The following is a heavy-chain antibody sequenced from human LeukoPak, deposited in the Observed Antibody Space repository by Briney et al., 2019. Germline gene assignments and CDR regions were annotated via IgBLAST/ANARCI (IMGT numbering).Heavy chain of an antibody. J-gene: IGHJ4*02. D-gene: IGHD6-19*01. CDR2: IYYSGST. Sequence: NSSETLSLTCTVSSGSISSSSYFWGWIRQPPGKGLEWIGSIYYSGSTYFNPSLGSRITISVYTSRNEFSLKLSSGTDADTAVYYCARLAVAGTVIDYWGQGTLVTVSS. V-gene: IGHV4-39*01. CDR3: ARLAVAGTVIDY. CDR1: SGSISSSSYF.